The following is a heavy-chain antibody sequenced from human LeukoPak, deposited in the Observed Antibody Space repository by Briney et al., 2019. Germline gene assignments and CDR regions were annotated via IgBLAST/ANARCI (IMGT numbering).Heavy chain of an antibody. Sequence: PSQTLSLTCTVSGGSISSGDYYWSWIRRPPGKGLEWIGYIYYSGSTYYNPSLKSRVTISVDTSKNQFSLKLSSVTAAGTAVYYCARTAITIFGVVPYYFDYWGQGTLVTVSS. CDR3: ARTAITIFGVVPYYFDY. J-gene: IGHJ4*02. CDR1: GGSISSGDYY. CDR2: IYYSGST. V-gene: IGHV4-30-4*08. D-gene: IGHD3-3*01.